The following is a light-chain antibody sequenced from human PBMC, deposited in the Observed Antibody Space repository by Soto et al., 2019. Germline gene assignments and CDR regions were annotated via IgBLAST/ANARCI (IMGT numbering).Light chain of an antibody. V-gene: IGLV2-14*02. CDR2: EDT. J-gene: IGLJ1*01. CDR1: SSDVGSSNL. Sequence: QSVLTQPASVSGSPGQPITITCTGTSSDVGSSNLVSWYQQHPGKAPKLMIYEDTKRPSGISNRFSGSKSGNTASLTISGLQAEDEADYYCSSYTSSSTYVFGTGTKVTVL. CDR3: SSYTSSSTYV.